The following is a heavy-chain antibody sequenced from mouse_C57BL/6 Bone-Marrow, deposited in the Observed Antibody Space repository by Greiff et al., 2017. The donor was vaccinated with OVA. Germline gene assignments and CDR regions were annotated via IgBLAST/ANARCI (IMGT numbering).Heavy chain of an antibody. CDR2: INPNNGGT. D-gene: IGHD1-1*01. Sequence: VQLQQSGPELVKPGASVKISCKASGYTFTDYYMNWVKQSHGKSLEWIGDINPNNGGTSYNQKFKGKATLTVDKSSSTAYMELRSLTSEDSAVYYCARPYYYGSSLCWYFDVWGTGTTVTVSS. V-gene: IGHV1-26*01. CDR1: GYTFTDYY. J-gene: IGHJ1*03. CDR3: ARPYYYGSSLCWYFDV.